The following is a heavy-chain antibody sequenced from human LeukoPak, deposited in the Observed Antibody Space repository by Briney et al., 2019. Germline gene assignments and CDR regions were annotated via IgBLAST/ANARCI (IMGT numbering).Heavy chain of an antibody. D-gene: IGHD3-22*01. CDR1: GGSFSGYY. J-gene: IGHJ4*02. V-gene: IGHV4-34*01. CDR2: INHSGST. Sequence: SETLSLTCAVYGGSFSGYYWSWIRQPPGKGLEWIGEINHSGSTNYNPSLKSRVTISVDTSKNQFSLKLSSVTAADTAVYYCARVRGNYYEYQRNFDYWGQGTLVSVSS. CDR3: ARVRGNYYEYQRNFDY.